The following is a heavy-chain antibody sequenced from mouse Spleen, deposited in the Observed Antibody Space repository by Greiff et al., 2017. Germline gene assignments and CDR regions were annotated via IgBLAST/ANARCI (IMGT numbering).Heavy chain of an antibody. Sequence: VQLKESGPELVKPGASVKMSCKASGYTFTDYNMHWVKQSHGKSLEWIGYINPNNGGTSYNQKFKGKATLTVNKSSSTAYMELRSLTSEDSAVYYCARGYYYDGSPWFAYWGQGTLVTVSA. J-gene: IGHJ3*01. CDR2: INPNNGGT. V-gene: IGHV1-22*01. CDR1: GYTFTDYN. D-gene: IGHD1-1*01. CDR3: ARGYYYDGSPWFAY.